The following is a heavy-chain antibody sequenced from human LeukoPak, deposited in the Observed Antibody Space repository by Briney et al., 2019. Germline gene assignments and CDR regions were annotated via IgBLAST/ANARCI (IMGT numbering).Heavy chain of an antibody. CDR1: GLSFKNAW. Sequence: GGSLRLSCADSGLSFKNAWMSWIRQAPGKGLEWVGRIKSKTDGGTTDYAAPVKGRFTISRDASKSTLYLQMNNLKTEDTAVYYCASSWARWGQGTLVTVAS. CDR3: ASSWAR. J-gene: IGHJ4*02. CDR2: IKSKTDGGTT. V-gene: IGHV3-15*01. D-gene: IGHD3-16*01.